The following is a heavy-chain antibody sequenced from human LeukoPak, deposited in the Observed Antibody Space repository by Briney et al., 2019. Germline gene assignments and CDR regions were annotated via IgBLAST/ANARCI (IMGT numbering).Heavy chain of an antibody. V-gene: IGHV3-48*03. CDR3: ARELQQLAPGGAFDI. CDR2: ISSSGSTI. Sequence: GGSLRLSCAASGFTFSSYEMNWVRQAPGKGLEWVSYISSSGSTIYYADSVKGRFTISRDNAKNSLYLQMNSLRAEDTAVYYCARELQQLAPGGAFDIWGQGTMVTVSS. D-gene: IGHD6-13*01. CDR1: GFTFSSYE. J-gene: IGHJ3*02.